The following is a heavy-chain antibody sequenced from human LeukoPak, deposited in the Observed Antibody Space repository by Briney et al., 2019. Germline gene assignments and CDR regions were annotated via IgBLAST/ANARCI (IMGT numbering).Heavy chain of an antibody. D-gene: IGHD3-22*01. J-gene: IGHJ4*02. CDR3: ATLPDDSSGQEFDY. V-gene: IGHV1-24*01. CDR1: GYTLTELS. CDR2: FDPEDGET. Sequence: ASVKVSCKVSGYTLTELSMHWVRQAPGKGLEWMGGFDPEDGETIYAQKFQGRVTMTEDTSTDTAYMELSSLRSEDTAVYYCATLPDDSSGQEFDYWGQGTLVTVSS.